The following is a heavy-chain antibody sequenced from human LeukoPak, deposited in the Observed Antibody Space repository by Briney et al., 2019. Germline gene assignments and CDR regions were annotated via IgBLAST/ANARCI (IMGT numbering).Heavy chain of an antibody. CDR2: IYYSGST. CDR1: GGSINNYY. V-gene: IGHV4-59*01. J-gene: IGHJ4*02. Sequence: SETLSLTCTVSGGSINNYYWSWIRQPPGKGLEWIGYIYYSGSTNYNPSLKSRVTISINTSKNQFSLKLSSVTAADTAVYYCARLGESGWFGESPYDYWGQGTLVTVSS. D-gene: IGHD3-10*01. CDR3: ARLGESGWFGESPYDY.